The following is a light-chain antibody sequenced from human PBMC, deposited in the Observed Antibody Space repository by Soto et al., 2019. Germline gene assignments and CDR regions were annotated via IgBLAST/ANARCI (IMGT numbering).Light chain of an antibody. CDR3: QENGTSQWT. J-gene: IGKJ1*01. Sequence: DIQMTHSPSTLSASVGDRVTITCRASQSISTYLAWYRHKPGEAPKLLIYKASTLERGVPSRFSGSGSGTEFTLTIRSLQPDDFATYYCQENGTSQWTVGRGTKV. V-gene: IGKV1-5*03. CDR2: KAS. CDR1: QSISTY.